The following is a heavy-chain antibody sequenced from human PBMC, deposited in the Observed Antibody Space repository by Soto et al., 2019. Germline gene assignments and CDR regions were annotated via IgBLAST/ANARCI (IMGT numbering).Heavy chain of an antibody. J-gene: IGHJ4*02. CDR1: GLTVSTSY. CDR2: IYSGGET. Sequence: EVQLVESGGGLVQSGGSLRLSCAASGLTVSTSYMSWVRQAPGKGPEWVSIIYSGGETYYADAVKGRFTISRDNSKNTLNLQMNNVRPEDTAVYYCTRDTSGAHFNWGQGTLVTVPS. V-gene: IGHV3-66*01. CDR3: TRDTSGAHFN. D-gene: IGHD1-26*01.